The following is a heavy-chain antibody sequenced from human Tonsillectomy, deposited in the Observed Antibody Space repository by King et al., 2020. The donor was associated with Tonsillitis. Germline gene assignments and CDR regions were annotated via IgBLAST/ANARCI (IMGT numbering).Heavy chain of an antibody. CDR3: ARYRPCSSASCYGGSWFDP. V-gene: IGHV1-46*01. CDR2: INPSGGTT. J-gene: IGHJ5*02. CDR1: GYTFTSYY. D-gene: IGHD2-2*01. Sequence: QLVQSGAEVKKPGASVKVSCKASGYTFTSYYMHWVRQAPGQGLEWMGMINPSGGTTSYAQKFQGRVTMTRDTSTNTVYMELSSLRSEDTAVYDCARYRPCSSASCYGGSWFDPWGQGTLVTVCS.